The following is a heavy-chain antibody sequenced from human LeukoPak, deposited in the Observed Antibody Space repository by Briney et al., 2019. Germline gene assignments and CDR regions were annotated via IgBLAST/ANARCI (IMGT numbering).Heavy chain of an antibody. J-gene: IGHJ5*02. CDR1: GITVSSNY. V-gene: IGHV3-53*01. Sequence: GGSLRLSCAASGITVSSNYMSWVRQAPGKGLEWVSVIYSGGRTYYADSVKGRFTISRDNAKNTLYLQMNSLRAEDTAVYYCVRERWTSGQGTWFDPWGQGTLVTVSS. CDR2: IYSGGRT. D-gene: IGHD6-19*01. CDR3: VRERWTSGQGTWFDP.